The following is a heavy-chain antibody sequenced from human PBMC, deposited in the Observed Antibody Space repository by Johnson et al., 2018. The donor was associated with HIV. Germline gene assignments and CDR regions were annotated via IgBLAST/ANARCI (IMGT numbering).Heavy chain of an antibody. CDR2: IWYDGINK. Sequence: QVQLVESGGGVVQPGRSLRLSCAAFGFTFSSYGIHWVRQAPGKGLEWVAVIWYDGINKYYADSVKGRFTISRDNSKNTLYLQMNSLRAEDTAVYYCASREVGAKSEHAFDIWGQGTMVTVSS. CDR3: ASREVGAKSEHAFDI. V-gene: IGHV3-30*19. CDR1: GFTFSSYG. D-gene: IGHD1-26*01. J-gene: IGHJ3*02.